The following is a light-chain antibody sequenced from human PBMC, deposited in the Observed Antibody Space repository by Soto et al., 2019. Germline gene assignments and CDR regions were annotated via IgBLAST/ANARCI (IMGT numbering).Light chain of an antibody. CDR3: QHYNSYSDA. V-gene: IGKV1-9*01. CDR1: QSVSSY. CDR2: AAS. Sequence: DIQMTQSPSSLSASLGDRVTITCRASQSVSSYLAWYQQRPGKAPKLLIYAASTLQSGIPSRFSGSGSGTEFTLTISSLQPEDFAIYYCQHYNSYSDAFGQGTRVDIK. J-gene: IGKJ1*01.